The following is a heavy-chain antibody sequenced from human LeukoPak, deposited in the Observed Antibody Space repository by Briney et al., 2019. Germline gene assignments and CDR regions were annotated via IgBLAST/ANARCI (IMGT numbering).Heavy chain of an antibody. Sequence: PSETLSPTCTVSGGSISSGSYYWSWIRQPAGKGLEWIGRIYTSGSTNYNPSLKSRVTISVDTSKNQFSLKLSSVTAADTAVYYCARDVEVYYGSGSFLLPNYWGQGTLVTVSS. D-gene: IGHD3-10*01. CDR2: IYTSGST. V-gene: IGHV4-61*02. CDR3: ARDVEVYYGSGSFLLPNY. CDR1: GGSISSGSYY. J-gene: IGHJ4*02.